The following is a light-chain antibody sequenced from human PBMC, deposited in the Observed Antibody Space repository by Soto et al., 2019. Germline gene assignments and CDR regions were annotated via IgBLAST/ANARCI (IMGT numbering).Light chain of an antibody. V-gene: IGKV3-11*01. CDR3: KQRSDWQT. CDR2: DAS. Sequence: EIVLPQSPATLYLSPGERATLSCRASQSVSSYLAWYQQKPGQAPRLLIYDASNTATGIPARFSGSGSGTDFTLTISSLEPEDFAVYYCKQRSDWQTCGKGPRREIK. J-gene: IGKJ5*01. CDR1: QSVSSY.